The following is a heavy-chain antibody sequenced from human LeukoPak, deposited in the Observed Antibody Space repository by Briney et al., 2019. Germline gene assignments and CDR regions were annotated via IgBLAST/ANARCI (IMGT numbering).Heavy chain of an antibody. Sequence: GGSLRLSCAASGFTVSSNYMSWVRQAPGKGLEWVSYISSSGSTIYYADSVKGRFTTSRDSAKNSLYLQMNSLRAEDTAVYYCAELGITMIGGVWGKGTTVTISS. J-gene: IGHJ6*04. CDR3: AELGITMIGGV. CDR2: ISSSGSTI. CDR1: GFTVSSNY. D-gene: IGHD3-10*02. V-gene: IGHV3-11*04.